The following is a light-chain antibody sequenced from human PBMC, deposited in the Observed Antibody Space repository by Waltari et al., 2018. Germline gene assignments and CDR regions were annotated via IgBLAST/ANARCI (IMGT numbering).Light chain of an antibody. V-gene: IGKV3-20*01. CDR1: QSISKY. CDR2: HAS. J-gene: IGKJ1*01. CDR3: QHYVTLPVT. Sequence: EIVLTQSPGTLSLSSGERATLSCRTIQSISKYLAWYQQKPGQAPRLLIYHASSRATGIPDRFSGSGSGTDFSLTISRLEPEDFAVYYCQHYVTLPVTFGQGTKVEIK.